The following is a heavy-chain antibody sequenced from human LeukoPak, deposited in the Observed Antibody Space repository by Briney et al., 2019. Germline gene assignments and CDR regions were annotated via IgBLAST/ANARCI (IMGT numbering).Heavy chain of an antibody. CDR3: ARGFSGSSRD. CDR1: GFTLSSHW. Sequence: VGSLRLSCTVSGFTLSSHWMSWLRHLPGKGLEWVANINEGGSEKYFVDSVRGRFTISKDNAKNSLYLQMNSLRADDTAVYYCARGFSGSSRDWGQGALVTVS. V-gene: IGHV3-7*01. D-gene: IGHD1-26*01. CDR2: INEGGSEK. J-gene: IGHJ4*02.